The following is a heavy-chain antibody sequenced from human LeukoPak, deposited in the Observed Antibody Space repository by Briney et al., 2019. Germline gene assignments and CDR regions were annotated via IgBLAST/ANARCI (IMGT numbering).Heavy chain of an antibody. Sequence: PGGSLRLSCAASGFTFSSYAMHWVRQAPGKGLEWVSGISWNSGSIGYADSVKGRFTISRDNAKNSLYLQMNSLRAEDTALYCCAKDRQVVPAADFDYWGQGTLVTVSS. CDR2: ISWNSGSI. D-gene: IGHD2-2*01. CDR3: AKDRQVVPAADFDY. J-gene: IGHJ4*02. V-gene: IGHV3-9*01. CDR1: GFTFSSYA.